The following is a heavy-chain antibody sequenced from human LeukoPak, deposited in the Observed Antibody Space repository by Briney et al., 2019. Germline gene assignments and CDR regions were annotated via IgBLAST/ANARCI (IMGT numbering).Heavy chain of an antibody. D-gene: IGHD2-2*01. J-gene: IGHJ4*02. CDR1: GFMFSSYA. CDR2: ISGSGGST. Sequence: GGSLRLSSAASGFMFSSYAMSCVRQAPGKRLEWVSGISGSGGSTDYADSVKGRFTISRDNTKNTLYLQMNSLRAEDTAVYYCAKGRWDQLLSEIDYWGQGTLVTVSS. V-gene: IGHV3-23*01. CDR3: AKGRWDQLLSEIDY.